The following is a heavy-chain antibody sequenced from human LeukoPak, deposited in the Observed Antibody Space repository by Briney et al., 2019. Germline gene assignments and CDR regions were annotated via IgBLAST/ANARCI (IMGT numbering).Heavy chain of an antibody. Sequence: GGSLRLSCAASGFTFSNFGVHWVRQAPGKGLEWVAVISYDGSSKSYADSAKGRFTISRDNSKNTLYLQMNSLRAEDTAVYYCAKDRDWYYCDYWGQGTLVTVSS. CDR2: ISYDGSSK. D-gene: IGHD5-24*01. V-gene: IGHV3-30*18. J-gene: IGHJ4*02. CDR3: AKDRDWYYCDY. CDR1: GFTFSNFG.